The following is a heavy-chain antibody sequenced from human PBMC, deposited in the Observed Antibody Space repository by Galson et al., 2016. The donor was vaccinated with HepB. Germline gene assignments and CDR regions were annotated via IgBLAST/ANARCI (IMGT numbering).Heavy chain of an antibody. CDR1: GFTFSSFW. D-gene: IGHD3-3*01. Sequence: SLRLSCAASGFTFSSFWMHWVRQAPGKGLVWVSSINLDGSSTSYADSVKGRFTISRDNAKKTLYLQMNSLRAEDTAVYYCARDSDTIFGVVSYDYWGQGTLVTVSS. CDR2: INLDGSST. CDR3: ARDSDTIFGVVSYDY. J-gene: IGHJ4*02. V-gene: IGHV3-74*01.